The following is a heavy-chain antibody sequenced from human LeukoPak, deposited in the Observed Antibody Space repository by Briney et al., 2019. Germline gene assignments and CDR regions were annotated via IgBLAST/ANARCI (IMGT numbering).Heavy chain of an antibody. CDR2: INHSGST. CDR3: ASPNRLYSRCFQH. V-gene: IGHV4-34*01. D-gene: IGHD6-13*01. J-gene: IGHJ1*01. CDR1: GGSFSGYY. Sequence: SETLSLTCAVYGGSFSGYYWSWIRQPPGKGLEWIGEINHSGSTNYNPSLKSRVTISVDTSKNQFSLKLSSVTAADTAVYYCASPNRLYSRCFQHWGQGTLVTVSS.